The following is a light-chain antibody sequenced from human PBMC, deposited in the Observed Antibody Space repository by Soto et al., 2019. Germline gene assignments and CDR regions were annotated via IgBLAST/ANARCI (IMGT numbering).Light chain of an antibody. CDR3: QQYNVYSWT. J-gene: IGKJ1*01. CDR1: QIINSW. V-gene: IGKV1-5*03. Sequence: DIQMTQSPSTLSGSVGDRVTITCRASQIINSWLAWYQQKPGKAPKLLIYEASSLEKGVPARFGGSGSGTEFTLTISSLQPDDFATYYCQQYNVYSWTFGQGTKVDIK. CDR2: EAS.